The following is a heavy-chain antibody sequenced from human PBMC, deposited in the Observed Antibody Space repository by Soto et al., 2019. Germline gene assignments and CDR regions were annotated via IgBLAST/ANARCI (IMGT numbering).Heavy chain of an antibody. CDR3: ASDYYDSSGLTLLFDY. J-gene: IGHJ4*02. V-gene: IGHV3-21*01. D-gene: IGHD3-22*01. Sequence: GGSLRLSCAASGFTFSSYSMNWVRQAPGKGLEWVSSISSSSSYIYYADSVKGRFTISRDNAKNSLYLQMNSLRAEDTAVYYCASDYYDSSGLTLLFDYWGQGTLVTVSS. CDR2: ISSSSSYI. CDR1: GFTFSSYS.